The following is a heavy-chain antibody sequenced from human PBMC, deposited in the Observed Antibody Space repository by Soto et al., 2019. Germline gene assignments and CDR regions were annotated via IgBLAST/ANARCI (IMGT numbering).Heavy chain of an antibody. CDR2: LWYGGNNK. J-gene: IGHJ6*02. Sequence: GGSLRLSCAASGFTFSSYGMHWVRQAPGKGPEGVAGLWYGGNNKNYSNSVKGPIPISRNNSKNTLYLQMNSLRAEDTAVYYCARDGGYCSSTSCYKYYYGMDVWGQGTTVTVSS. CDR1: GFTFSSYG. D-gene: IGHD2-2*02. V-gene: IGHV3-33*01. CDR3: ARDGGYCSSTSCYKYYYGMDV.